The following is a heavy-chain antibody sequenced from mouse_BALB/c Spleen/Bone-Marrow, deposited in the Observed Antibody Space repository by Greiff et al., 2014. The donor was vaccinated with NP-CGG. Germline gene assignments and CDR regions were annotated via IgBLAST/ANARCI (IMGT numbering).Heavy chain of an antibody. J-gene: IGHJ4*01. D-gene: IGHD4-1*01. CDR1: GFNIKDSY. V-gene: IGHV14-3*02. CDR3: ARWEYYAMDY. CDR2: IDPANGNT. Sequence: EVQLQQSGAELVKPGASVKLSCTASGFNIKDSYMHWVKQRPEQGLEWIGRIDPANGNTKYDPKFQGKATITADTSSNTAYLQLSSLTSEDTAVYYCARWEYYAMDYWGQGTSVTVSS.